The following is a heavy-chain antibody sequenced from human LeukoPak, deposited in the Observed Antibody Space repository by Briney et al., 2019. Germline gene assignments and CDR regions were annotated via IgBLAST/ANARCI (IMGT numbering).Heavy chain of an antibody. CDR1: GGTFSITT. CDR2: ITPIFRTP. Sequence: GSSVKVSCKASGGTFSITTINWVRQAPGQGLEWMGGITPIFRTPNYAQKFQGRVTITADESTSTAYMELSSLRSEDTAVYYCARKPRDLYYFDYWGQGTLVTVSS. J-gene: IGHJ4*02. V-gene: IGHV1-69*01. CDR3: ARKPRDLYYFDY.